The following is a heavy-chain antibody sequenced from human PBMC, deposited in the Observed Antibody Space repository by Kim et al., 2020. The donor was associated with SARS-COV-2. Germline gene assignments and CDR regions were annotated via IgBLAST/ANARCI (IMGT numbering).Heavy chain of an antibody. CDR3: ARDPLRYFDWLLDQ. V-gene: IGHV1-18*04. D-gene: IGHD3-9*01. CDR2: ISAYNGNT. Sequence: ASVKVSCKASGYTFTSYGISWVRQAPGQGLEWMGWISAYNGNTNYAQKLQGRVTMTTDTSTSTAYMELRSLRSDDTAVYYCARDPLRYFDWLLDQWGQGTLVTVSS. CDR1: GYTFTSYG. J-gene: IGHJ4*02.